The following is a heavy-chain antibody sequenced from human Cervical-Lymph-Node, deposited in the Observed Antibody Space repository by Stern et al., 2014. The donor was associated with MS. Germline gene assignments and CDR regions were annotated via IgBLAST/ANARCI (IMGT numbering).Heavy chain of an antibody. V-gene: IGHV2-70*11. CDR3: ARNPYSSSWYAGWFDP. Sequence: DSGPALVKPTQTLTLTCTFSGFSLSTSGMCVSWIRQPPGKALEWLARIDWDDDKYYSTSLKTRLTISKDTSKNQVVLTMTNMDPVDTATYYCARNPYSSSWYAGWFDPWGQGTLVTVSS. CDR2: IDWDDDK. J-gene: IGHJ5*02. CDR1: GFSLSTSGMC. D-gene: IGHD6-13*01.